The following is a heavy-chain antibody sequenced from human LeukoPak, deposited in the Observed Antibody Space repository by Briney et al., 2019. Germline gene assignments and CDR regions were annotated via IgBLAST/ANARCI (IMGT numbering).Heavy chain of an antibody. CDR2: IYYSGGT. Sequence: PSETLSLTCTVSGGSISGYFWSWIQQPPGKGLEWIGYIYYSGGTDYNPSLKSRVTISVDTSKNQFSLQLSSVTAADTAVYYCARHERNGGYYDYWGQGTLVTVSS. D-gene: IGHD3-22*01. V-gene: IGHV4-59*08. J-gene: IGHJ4*02. CDR1: GGSISGYF. CDR3: ARHERNGGYYDY.